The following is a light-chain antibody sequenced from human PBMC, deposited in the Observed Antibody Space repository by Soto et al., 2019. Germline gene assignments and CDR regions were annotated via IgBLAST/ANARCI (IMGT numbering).Light chain of an antibody. CDR3: CSYAGSV. CDR2: EGS. J-gene: IGLJ2*01. V-gene: IGLV2-23*01. Sequence: QSALTQPASVSGSPGQSITISCTGTSSDVGSYNLVSWYQQHPGKAPKLMIYEGSKRPSGVSNRFSGSKSGNTASLTISGLQAEDEADYYCCSYAGSVFGGGTKVTV. CDR1: SSDVGSYNL.